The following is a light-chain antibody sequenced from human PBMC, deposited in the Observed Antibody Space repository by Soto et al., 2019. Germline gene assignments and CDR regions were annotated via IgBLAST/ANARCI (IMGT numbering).Light chain of an antibody. Sequence: EIVLTQSPGTLSLSPGERVILSCRASQSVSSNYLAWYQQKPGQAPRLLIYSASSRATGIPDRFSGSGSGKDFTLTINRLEPEDFAVYYCQQYGGSPRVTFGGGTKVEIK. V-gene: IGKV3-20*01. CDR2: SAS. CDR1: QSVSSNY. J-gene: IGKJ4*01. CDR3: QQYGGSPRVT.